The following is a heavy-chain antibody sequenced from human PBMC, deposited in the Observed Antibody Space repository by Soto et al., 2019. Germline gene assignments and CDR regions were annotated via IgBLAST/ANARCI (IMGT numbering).Heavy chain of an antibody. Sequence: QLQLQESGPGLVKPSETLSLTCAVSGGSISSSTYYWAWIRQPPGKGLEWIGSIYYSGSTYYNPSLKRRVSISVDTSMNQFSLKLTSVTAADTAVYYCAVDYGDYSVYWGQGTLVTVSS. V-gene: IGHV4-39*01. CDR3: AVDYGDYSVY. CDR1: GGSISSSTYY. J-gene: IGHJ4*02. CDR2: IYYSGST. D-gene: IGHD4-17*01.